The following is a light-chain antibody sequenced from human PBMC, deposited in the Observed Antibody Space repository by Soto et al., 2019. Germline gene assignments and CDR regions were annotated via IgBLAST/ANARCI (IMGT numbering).Light chain of an antibody. Sequence: QSVLTQPPSVSGAPGQSVTISCTGSSSNIGAGYDVHWYQQLPGTAPKLLIYGNSNRPSGVPDRFSGSKSGTSASLAITGLQAEDEADYYCQSYDSSLSAVIFAGGTKLTVL. CDR3: QSYDSSLSAVI. CDR2: GNS. V-gene: IGLV1-40*01. J-gene: IGLJ2*01. CDR1: SSNIGAGYD.